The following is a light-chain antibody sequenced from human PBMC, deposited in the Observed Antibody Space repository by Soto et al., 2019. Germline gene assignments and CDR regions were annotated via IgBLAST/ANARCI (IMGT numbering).Light chain of an antibody. J-gene: IGKJ1*01. CDR3: QQHSHWPPWT. CDR2: GAS. Sequence: EVVLTQSPATLSLSPGERATLSCRASENVRTFVDWYQQKPGQAPRLLIHGASNRATGIPARFSGSGSGTDFTLTISNLEPEDFAVYYCQQHSHWPPWTFGQGTKVDIK. CDR1: ENVRTF. V-gene: IGKV3-11*01.